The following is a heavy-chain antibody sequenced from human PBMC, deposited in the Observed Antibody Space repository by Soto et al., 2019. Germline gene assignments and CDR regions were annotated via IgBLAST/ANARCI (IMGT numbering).Heavy chain of an antibody. V-gene: IGHV4-39*01. CDR2: SNYGGPT. Sequence: ETLSLTSTASYIAVSTAVNYCSWSSQPPCNVLEWIGSSNYGGPTYYSPSLQSRVTISLDTAKNHFSLNLRSVTAADTAVYYCARHGAYSTSVYYYYGMDVWCQGTTVTVSS. CDR3: ARHGAYSTSVYYYYGMDV. D-gene: IGHD6-13*01. J-gene: IGHJ6*02. CDR1: YIAVSTAVNY.